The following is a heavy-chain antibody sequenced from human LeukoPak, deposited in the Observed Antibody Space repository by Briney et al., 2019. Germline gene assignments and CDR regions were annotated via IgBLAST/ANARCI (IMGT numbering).Heavy chain of an antibody. D-gene: IGHD5-18*01. CDR2: ISYDGSNK. J-gene: IGHJ3*02. Sequence: PGGSLRLSCAASGFTFSSYAMHWVRQAPGKGLEWVAVISYDGSNKYYADSVKGRFTISRDNSKNTLYLQMNSLRAEDTAVYYCAKDIDSYGYYDAFDIWGQGTMVTVSS. V-gene: IGHV3-30-3*01. CDR3: AKDIDSYGYYDAFDI. CDR1: GFTFSSYA.